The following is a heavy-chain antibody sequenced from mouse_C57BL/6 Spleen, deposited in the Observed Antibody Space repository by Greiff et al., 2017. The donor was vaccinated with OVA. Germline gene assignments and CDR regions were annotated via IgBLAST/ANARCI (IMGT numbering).Heavy chain of an antibody. CDR2: IYPGSGNT. CDR1: GYTFTDYY. CDR3: ARCPITTVFDY. J-gene: IGHJ2*01. V-gene: IGHV1-76*01. Sequence: VQLQQSGAELVRPGASVKLSCKASGYTFTDYYINWVKQRPGQGLEWIARIYPGSGNTYYNEKFKGKATLTAEKSSSTAYMQLSSLTSEDSAVYFCARCPITTVFDYWGQGTTLTVSS. D-gene: IGHD1-1*01.